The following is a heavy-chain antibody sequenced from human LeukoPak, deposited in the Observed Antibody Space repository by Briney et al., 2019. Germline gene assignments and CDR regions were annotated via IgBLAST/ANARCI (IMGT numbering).Heavy chain of an antibody. CDR2: INPNSGGT. V-gene: IGHV1-2*02. Sequence: ASVKVSCKASGYTFTGYYMHWVRQAPGQGLEWMGWINPNSGGTHYAQKFQGRVTMTRDTSISTAYMELSRLRSDDTAVYYCARTPLRSSISTEEYFQHWGQGTLVTVSS. J-gene: IGHJ1*01. CDR3: ARTPLRSSISTEEYFQH. D-gene: IGHD3-3*02. CDR1: GYTFTGYY.